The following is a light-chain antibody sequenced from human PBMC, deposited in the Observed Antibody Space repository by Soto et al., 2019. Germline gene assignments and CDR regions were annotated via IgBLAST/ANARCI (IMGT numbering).Light chain of an antibody. Sequence: EVLLTHSPGTLSLSPGDRATLSCRASQSVTSSFLAWYQQKPGQAPRLLIYGTSSRATGIPDRFSGSGSGTEFTLTISSLQSEDFAVYYCQQYNRWPLTFGGGTKVDNK. CDR1: QSVTSSF. CDR3: QQYNRWPLT. J-gene: IGKJ4*01. CDR2: GTS. V-gene: IGKV3-20*01.